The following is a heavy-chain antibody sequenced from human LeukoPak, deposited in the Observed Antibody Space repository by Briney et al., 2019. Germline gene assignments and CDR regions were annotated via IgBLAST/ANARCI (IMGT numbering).Heavy chain of an antibody. CDR2: IKNRADGGTT. D-gene: IGHD2-2*01. CDR1: RFTFSYAW. V-gene: IGHV3-15*01. Sequence: GGSLRLSCVASRFTFSYAWMTWVRQAPGKGLEWVGRIKNRADGGTTDYTAPVKGRFTISRDDSKNTLYLQMNSLKTEDTAMYYCTTQYCSSTTCLYPFDYWGQGTLVTVSS. CDR3: TTQYCSSTTCLYPFDY. J-gene: IGHJ4*02.